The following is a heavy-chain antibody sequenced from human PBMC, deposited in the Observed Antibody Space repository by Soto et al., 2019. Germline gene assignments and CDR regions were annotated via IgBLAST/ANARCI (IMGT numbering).Heavy chain of an antibody. V-gene: IGHV4-59*01. Sequence: SETLSLTCTVSGGSISSYYWIWIRQPPGKGLEWIGYIYYSGSTNYNPSLKSRVTISVDTSKNQFSLKLSSVTAADTAVYYCARDFSQPYYYGSGVWGQGTLVTVSS. CDR1: GGSISSYY. CDR2: IYYSGST. D-gene: IGHD3-10*01. CDR3: ARDFSQPYYYGSGV. J-gene: IGHJ4*02.